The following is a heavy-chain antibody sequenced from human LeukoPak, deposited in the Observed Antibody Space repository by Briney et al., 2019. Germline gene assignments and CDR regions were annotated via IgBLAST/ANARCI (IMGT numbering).Heavy chain of an antibody. J-gene: IGHJ5*02. Sequence: GGSLRLSCAASGFTFSSYAMSWVRQAPGKGLEWVANIKQDGSEKYYVDSVKGRFTISRDNAKNSLYLQMNSLRAEDTAVYYCARDLAPQCSGGSCYPAPTWFDPWGQGTLVTVSS. D-gene: IGHD2-15*01. CDR2: IKQDGSEK. CDR1: GFTFSSYA. CDR3: ARDLAPQCSGGSCYPAPTWFDP. V-gene: IGHV3-7*01.